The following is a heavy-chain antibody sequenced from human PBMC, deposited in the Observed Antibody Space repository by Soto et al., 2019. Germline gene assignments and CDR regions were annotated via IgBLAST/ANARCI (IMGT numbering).Heavy chain of an antibody. CDR3: ARAATAITYYYGSGSSSPGGMDV. CDR2: IYHSGST. Sequence: PSETLSPTFAVSGGSISSSNWWSWVRQPPGEGLEWIGEIYHSGSTNYNPSLKSRVTISVDKSKNQFSLKLSSVTAADTAVYYCARAATAITYYYGSGSSSPGGMDVWGQGTTVTVSS. J-gene: IGHJ6*02. D-gene: IGHD3-10*01. V-gene: IGHV4-4*02. CDR1: GGSISSSNW.